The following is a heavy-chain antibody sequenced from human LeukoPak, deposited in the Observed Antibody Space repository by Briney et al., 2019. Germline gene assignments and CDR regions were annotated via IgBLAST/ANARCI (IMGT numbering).Heavy chain of an antibody. D-gene: IGHD6-6*01. J-gene: IGHJ3*01. V-gene: IGHV3-7*03. CDR3: VRVYSSSSGKNAFDV. CDR2: IKEDGSKK. CDR1: GLTLSYYW. Sequence: GGSLRLSCAASGLTLSYYWMSWVRQAPGKGLEWVANIKEDGSKKDYVDSVKGRFTISRDNAKDSLHLEANSLRAEDTAMYYCVRVYSSSSGKNAFDVWGQGTMVTVSS.